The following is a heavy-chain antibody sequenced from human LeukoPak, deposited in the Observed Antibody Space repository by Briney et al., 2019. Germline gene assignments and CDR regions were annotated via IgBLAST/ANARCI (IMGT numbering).Heavy chain of an antibody. CDR2: IYYSGST. CDR1: GGSISSYY. CDR3: ARDPFYCSGGSCYTT. D-gene: IGHD2-15*01. J-gene: IGHJ4*02. Sequence: SETLSLTCTVSGGSISSYYWSWLRQPPGKGLEWIGYIYYSGSTNYNPSLKSRVTISVDTSKNQFSLKLSSVTVADTAVYYCARDPFYCSGGSCYTTWGQGTLVTVSS. V-gene: IGHV4-59*01.